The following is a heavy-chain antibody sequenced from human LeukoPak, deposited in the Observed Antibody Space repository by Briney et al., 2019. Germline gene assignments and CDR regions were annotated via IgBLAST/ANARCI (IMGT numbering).Heavy chain of an antibody. D-gene: IGHD4-17*01. Sequence: ASVKVSCKTSGYTFTGYYLHWVRQAPGQGLEWMGWMNPNSGNTGYAQKFQGRVTMTRNTSISTAYMELSSLRSEDTAVYYCAIGPDYGDNDGDYWGQGTLVTVSS. V-gene: IGHV1-8*02. CDR1: GYTFTGYY. CDR2: MNPNSGNT. J-gene: IGHJ4*02. CDR3: AIGPDYGDNDGDY.